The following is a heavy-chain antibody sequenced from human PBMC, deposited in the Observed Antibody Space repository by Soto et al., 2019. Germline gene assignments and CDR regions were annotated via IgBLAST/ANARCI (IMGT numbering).Heavy chain of an antibody. Sequence: PSETLSLTCTVSGGSVNSGSYYWSWIRQPPGKGLEWIGYIYNSGSTNYNPSLKSRITISVDTSKNQFSLKLSSVTAAATAVYYCARGGNGRYYYYGMDVWGQGTTVTVSS. CDR2: IYNSGST. V-gene: IGHV4-61*01. D-gene: IGHD4-4*01. CDR3: ARGGNGRYYYYGMDV. CDR1: GGSVNSGSYY. J-gene: IGHJ6*02.